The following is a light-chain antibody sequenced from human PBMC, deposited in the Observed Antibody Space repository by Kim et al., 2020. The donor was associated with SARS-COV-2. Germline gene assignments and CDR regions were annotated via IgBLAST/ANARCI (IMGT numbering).Light chain of an antibody. V-gene: IGKV3-20*01. CDR2: GAS. Sequence: PGEGAAPSCRASQSISSSSLAWYQQKPGQAPRLLIYGASNRATGIPDRFSGSGSGTDFTLTISRLEPEDFAVYYCQQYGSSPRTFGQGTKVDIK. J-gene: IGKJ1*01. CDR1: QSISSSS. CDR3: QQYGSSPRT.